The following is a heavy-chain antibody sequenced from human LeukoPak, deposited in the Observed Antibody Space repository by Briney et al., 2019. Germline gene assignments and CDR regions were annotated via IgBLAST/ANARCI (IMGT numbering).Heavy chain of an antibody. CDR1: GFTFSSYS. Sequence: GGSLRLSCATSGFTFSSYSMNWVRQAPGKGLEWVSVIYGGGNTYYADSVKGRFTISRDNSKNTLYLQMNSLRAEDTAVYHCAKDGGGGDCYFDSWGQGTLVTVSS. CDR3: AKDGGGGDCYFDS. J-gene: IGHJ4*02. V-gene: IGHV3-NL1*01. CDR2: IYGGGNT. D-gene: IGHD2-21*02.